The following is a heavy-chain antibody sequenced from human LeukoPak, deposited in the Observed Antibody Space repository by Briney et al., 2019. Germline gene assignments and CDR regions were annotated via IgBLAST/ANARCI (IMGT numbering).Heavy chain of an antibody. CDR1: GFTFSSYA. J-gene: IGHJ4*02. Sequence: GGSLRLSCAASGFTFSSYAMHWVRQAPGKGLEWVAVISYDGSNKYYADSVKGRFTISRDNSKNTLYLQMNSLRAEDTAVYYCARAQRLGELSLVSFDYWGQGTLVTVSS. D-gene: IGHD3-16*02. CDR2: ISYDGSNK. V-gene: IGHV3-30-3*01. CDR3: ARAQRLGELSLVSFDY.